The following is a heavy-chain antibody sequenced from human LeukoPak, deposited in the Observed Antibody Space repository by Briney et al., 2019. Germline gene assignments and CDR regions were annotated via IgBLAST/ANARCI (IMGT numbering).Heavy chain of an antibody. CDR2: ISAYNGNT. V-gene: IGHV1-18*01. J-gene: IGHJ4*02. Sequence: ASVKVSCKASGYTFTSYGISWVRQAPGQGLEWMGWISAYNGNTNYAQKLQGRVTMTTDTSTSTAYMELRSLRSDDTAVYYCARSQKYCSSTSCYSIDYWGQGTLVTVSS. CDR1: GYTFTSYG. D-gene: IGHD2-2*01. CDR3: ARSQKYCSSTSCYSIDY.